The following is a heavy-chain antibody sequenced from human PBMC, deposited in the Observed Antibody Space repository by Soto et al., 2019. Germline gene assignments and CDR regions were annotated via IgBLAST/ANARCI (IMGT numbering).Heavy chain of an antibody. V-gene: IGHV1-46*03. J-gene: IGHJ6*02. CDR2: INPSGGST. Sequence: GASVKVSCKASGYTFTSYYMHWVRQAPGQGLEWMGIINPSGGSTSYAQKFQGRVTMTRDTSTSTVYMELSSLRSEDTAVYFCARCSPPPATGIAAAGTYYYYGMDVWGQGTTVTVSS. D-gene: IGHD6-13*01. CDR1: GYTFTSYY. CDR3: ARCSPPPATGIAAAGTYYYYGMDV.